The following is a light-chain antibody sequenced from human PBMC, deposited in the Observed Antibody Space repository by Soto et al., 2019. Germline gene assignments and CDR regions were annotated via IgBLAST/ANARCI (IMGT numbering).Light chain of an antibody. J-gene: IGLJ2*01. V-gene: IGLV2-14*01. Sequence: QSALNQPASVSGSPGQSITITCTGTSSDVGCYNYGYWYQHHPRKDPKLMISEVSNRPSGVSDRFSGSKSGNTASLNISGLQPEDEADYSCSAYTTHNTLELFGGGTKMTVL. CDR1: SSDVGCYNY. CDR2: EVS. CDR3: SAYTTHNTLEL.